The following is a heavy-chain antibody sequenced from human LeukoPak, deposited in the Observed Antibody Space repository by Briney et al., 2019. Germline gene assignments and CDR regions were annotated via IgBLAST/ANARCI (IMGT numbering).Heavy chain of an antibody. V-gene: IGHV3-30*04. CDR2: ISYAGSDK. Sequence: RALRLSSADSRFTFSIFAIRWVRQPPGKGPEWVAGISYAGSDKYYADSVKGRFSISRDSSTSTLYLQKNRLRLQGTALYFCVRDYPPRLAALGTYFDLAGRGT. J-gene: IGHJ2*01. CDR1: RFTFSIFA. D-gene: IGHD7-27*01. CDR3: VRDYPPRLAALGTYFDL.